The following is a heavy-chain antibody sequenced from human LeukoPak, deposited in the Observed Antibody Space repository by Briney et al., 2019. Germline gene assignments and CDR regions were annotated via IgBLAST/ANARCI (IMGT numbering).Heavy chain of an antibody. J-gene: IGHJ6*03. V-gene: IGHV1-46*01. CDR3: ARDLAEVFFDYYYYMDV. Sequence: PGASVKVSCKASGYTFTSYYMHWVRQAPGQGLEWMGIINPSGGSTSYAQKFQGRVTMTRDTSTSTVYMELSSLRSEDTAVYYCARDLAEVFFDYYYYMDVWGKGTTVTVSS. CDR1: GYTFTSYY. D-gene: IGHD3-3*01. CDR2: INPSGGST.